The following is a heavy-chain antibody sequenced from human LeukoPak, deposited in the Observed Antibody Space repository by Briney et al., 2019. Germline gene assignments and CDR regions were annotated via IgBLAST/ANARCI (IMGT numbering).Heavy chain of an antibody. CDR2: ISYDGSDK. Sequence: GGSLRLSCAASGFTFSSYGMHWVRQAPGKGLEGVAVISYDGSDKYYADSVKGRFTISRDNSKNTLYLQVNSLRAEDTAVYFCAKDDYYDSSGDPNWFDPWGQGTLVTVSS. CDR3: AKDDYYDSSGDPNWFDP. CDR1: GFTFSSYG. J-gene: IGHJ5*02. D-gene: IGHD3-22*01. V-gene: IGHV3-30*18.